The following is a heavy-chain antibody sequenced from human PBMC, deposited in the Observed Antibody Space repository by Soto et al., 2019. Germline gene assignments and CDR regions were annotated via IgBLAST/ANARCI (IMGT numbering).Heavy chain of an antibody. Sequence: QVQLVQSGAEVKKPGASVKVSCKASGYTFTSYGISWVRQAPGQGLEWMGWISAYNGNTNYAQKLQGRVTMTTDTSTSTADMELRSLRSDDTAVYYCARVSTRIAVAGIGYYWGQGTLVTVSS. D-gene: IGHD6-19*01. CDR3: ARVSTRIAVAGIGYY. CDR2: ISAYNGNT. CDR1: GYTFTSYG. V-gene: IGHV1-18*01. J-gene: IGHJ4*02.